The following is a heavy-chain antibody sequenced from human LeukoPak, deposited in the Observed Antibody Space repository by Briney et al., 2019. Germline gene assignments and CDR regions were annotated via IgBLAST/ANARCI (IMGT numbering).Heavy chain of an antibody. CDR2: INQDGSER. V-gene: IGHV3-7*01. J-gene: IGHJ4*02. CDR1: GFSFSGCW. CDR3: ATNNAWAFDY. Sequence: GGSLRLSCAASGFSFSGCWMNWVRQAPGKGLEWVASINQDGSERYYVDSVKGRFTISGDNAKNLLFLQMNSLRAEDTAVYYCATNNAWAFDYWGQETLVTVSS. D-gene: IGHD1/OR15-1a*01.